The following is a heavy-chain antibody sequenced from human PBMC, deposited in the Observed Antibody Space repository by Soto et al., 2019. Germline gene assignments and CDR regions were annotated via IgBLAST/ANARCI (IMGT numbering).Heavy chain of an antibody. CDR3: AKDLYCSGGSCYFGFDY. V-gene: IGHV3-30*18. D-gene: IGHD2-15*01. CDR2: ISYDGSNK. J-gene: IGHJ4*02. Sequence: HPGGSLRLSCAASGFSFSSYGMHWVRQAPGKGLEWVAVISYDGSNKYYADSVKGRFTISRDNSKNTLYLQMNSLRAEDTAVYYRAKDLYCSGGSCYFGFDYWGQGT. CDR1: GFSFSSYG.